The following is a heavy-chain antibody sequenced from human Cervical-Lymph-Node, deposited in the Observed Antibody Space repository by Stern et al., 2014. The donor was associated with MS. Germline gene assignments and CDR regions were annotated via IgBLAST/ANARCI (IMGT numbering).Heavy chain of an antibody. Sequence: QVQMVQSGAELKKPGSSVKVSCKAPGGTFTNYAFTWVRQAPGQGLEWMGGIMPVFGSLNYAQKFRGRVTITADKSTSTAYMELSSLRSEDTSVYYCARTYYFDDSGYYYPHYYYGMDVWGQGTTVTVSS. V-gene: IGHV1-69*06. CDR2: IMPVFGSL. CDR1: GGTFTNYA. CDR3: ARTYYFDDSGYYYPHYYYGMDV. J-gene: IGHJ6*02. D-gene: IGHD3-22*01.